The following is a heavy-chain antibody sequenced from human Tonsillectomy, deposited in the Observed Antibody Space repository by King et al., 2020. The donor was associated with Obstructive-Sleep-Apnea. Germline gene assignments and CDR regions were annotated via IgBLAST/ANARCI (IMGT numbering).Heavy chain of an antibody. J-gene: IGHJ1*01. CDR1: GFTFSSYA. Sequence: VQLVESGGGVVQPGRSLRLSCAASGFTFSSYAMHWVRQAPGKGLEWVAVISYDGSNKYYADSVKGRFTISRDNSKKTVYLQMNSLRAEDTAVCYCAIGAAPGSIHFQHSGQGTLVTVSS. D-gene: IGHD6-13*01. CDR2: ISYDGSNK. CDR3: AIGAAPGSIHFQH. V-gene: IGHV3-30*04.